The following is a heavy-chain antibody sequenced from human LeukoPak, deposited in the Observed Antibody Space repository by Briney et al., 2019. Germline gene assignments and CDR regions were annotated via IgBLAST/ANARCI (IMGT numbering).Heavy chain of an antibody. V-gene: IGHV3-64D*06. CDR2: INTNGGST. Sequence: GGSLRLSCSASGFTFRSYAMRWVRQAPGKGLEYVSAINTNGGSTDYGDSVKGRFTISRDNSKNTLYLQMRSVRAEDTAVYYCVKVWGRDIGAFDIWGQGTMVTVSS. J-gene: IGHJ3*02. CDR3: VKVWGRDIGAFDI. CDR1: GFTFRSYA. D-gene: IGHD2-15*01.